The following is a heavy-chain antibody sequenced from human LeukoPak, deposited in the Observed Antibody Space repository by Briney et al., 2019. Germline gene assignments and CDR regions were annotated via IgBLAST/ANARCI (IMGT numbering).Heavy chain of an antibody. Sequence: GGSLRLSCAASGFTFSSYPMSWVRQAPGKGLEWVGFIRGKAYGGTTQYAASVKGRFTISRDDSKNIAYLQINSLKNEDTALYYCTRDLTTFEYAFDLWGQGTMATVSS. CDR2: IRGKAYGGTT. D-gene: IGHD2/OR15-2a*01. CDR3: TRDLTTFEYAFDL. V-gene: IGHV3-49*02. J-gene: IGHJ3*01. CDR1: GFTFSSYP.